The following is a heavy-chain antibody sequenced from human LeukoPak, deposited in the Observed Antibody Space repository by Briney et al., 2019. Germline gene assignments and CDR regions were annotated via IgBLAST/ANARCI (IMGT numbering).Heavy chain of an antibody. J-gene: IGHJ6*03. CDR1: GYSISSGYY. V-gene: IGHV4-38-2*01. D-gene: IGHD5-18*01. CDR3: ARHNSYGYYYYYYYYMDV. CDR2: IYYSGST. Sequence: SETLSLTCAVSGYSISSGYYWGWIRQPPGKGLEWIGSIYYSGSTYYNPSLKSRVTISVDTSKNQFSLKLSSVTAADTAVYYCARHNSYGYYYYYYYYMDVWGKGTTVTVSS.